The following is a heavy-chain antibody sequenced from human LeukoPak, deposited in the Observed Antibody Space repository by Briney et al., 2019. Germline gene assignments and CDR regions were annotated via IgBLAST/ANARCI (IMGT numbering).Heavy chain of an antibody. Sequence: PGGSLRLSCAASGFTFSSYWMSWVRQAPGKGLEWVANIKQDGSEKYYVDSVKGRFTISRDNAKNSLYLQMNSLRAEDTAVYYCARGGEHSSWSNYYYYMDVWGKGTTVTVSS. D-gene: IGHD2-2*01. CDR2: IKQDGSEK. CDR3: ARGGEHSSWSNYYYYMDV. J-gene: IGHJ6*03. V-gene: IGHV3-7*01. CDR1: GFTFSSYW.